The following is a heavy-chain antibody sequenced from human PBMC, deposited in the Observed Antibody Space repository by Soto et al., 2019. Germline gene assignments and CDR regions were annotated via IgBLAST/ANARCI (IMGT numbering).Heavy chain of an antibody. Sequence: SETLSLTCAVYGGSFSGYYWSWIRQPPGKGLEWIGEINHSGSTNYNPSLKSRVTISVDTSKNQFSLKLSSVTAADTAVYYCASLVGQWLYYYYGMDVWGQGTTVTVSS. V-gene: IGHV4-34*01. D-gene: IGHD6-19*01. CDR3: ASLVGQWLYYYYGMDV. CDR2: INHSGST. CDR1: GGSFSGYY. J-gene: IGHJ6*02.